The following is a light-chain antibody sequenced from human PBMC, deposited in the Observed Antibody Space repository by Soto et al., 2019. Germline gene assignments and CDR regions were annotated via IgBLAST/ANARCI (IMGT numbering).Light chain of an antibody. CDR2: WAS. CDR3: QQYFSLPLT. CDR1: QSVLYSSNNKNH. V-gene: IGKV4-1*01. Sequence: DMVMTQSPDSLAVSLGERATINCKSSQSVLYSSNNKNHLAWYQQKPGQPPKLIIYWASTRESGVPDRFSGSGSGTDFTLTISSLQAEDVAVYHCQQYFSLPLTFGGGTKVDIK. J-gene: IGKJ4*01.